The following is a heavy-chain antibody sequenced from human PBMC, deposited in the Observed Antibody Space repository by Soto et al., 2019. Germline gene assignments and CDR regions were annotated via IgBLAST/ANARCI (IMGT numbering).Heavy chain of an antibody. CDR2: INPSGGST. D-gene: IGHD6-13*01. Sequence: GASVKVSCKASGYTFTSYYMHWVRQAPGQGLEWMGIINPSGGSTSYAQKFQGRVTMTRDTSTSTVYMELSSLRSEDTAVYYCASAPVSSSWYGGYYFGFDVWGQGTTVTVSS. V-gene: IGHV1-46*01. CDR3: ASAPVSSSWYGGYYFGFDV. J-gene: IGHJ6*02. CDR1: GYTFTSYY.